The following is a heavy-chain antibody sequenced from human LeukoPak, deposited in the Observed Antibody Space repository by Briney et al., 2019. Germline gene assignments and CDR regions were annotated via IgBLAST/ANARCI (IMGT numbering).Heavy chain of an antibody. CDR2: INHSGST. CDR1: GGSFSGYY. Sequence: SETLSLTCAVYGGSFSGYYWSWIRQPPGKGLEWIGEINHSGSTNYNPSLKSRAAISVDTSKNQFSLKLSSVTAADTAVYYCARLPGMSRRAAARPYNWFNPWGQGTLVTVSS. J-gene: IGHJ5*02. V-gene: IGHV4-34*01. CDR3: ARLPGMSRRAAARPYNWFNP. D-gene: IGHD6-6*01.